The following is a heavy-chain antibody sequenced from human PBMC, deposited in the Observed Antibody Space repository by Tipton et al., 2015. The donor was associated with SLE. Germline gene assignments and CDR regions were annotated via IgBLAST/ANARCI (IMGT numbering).Heavy chain of an antibody. V-gene: IGHV4-39*07. J-gene: IGHJ4*02. CDR3: AREYSGYDYRTFDH. D-gene: IGHD5-12*01. CDR1: GGSISSSSFY. CDR2: FYYGKST. Sequence: TLSLTCTVSGGSISSSSFYWGWIRQPPGKGLEWIGSFYYGKSTFYNPSLKSRVTISVDTSTNRLSLQLSSVTAADTALYYCAREYSGYDYRTFDHWGQGTLVTVSS.